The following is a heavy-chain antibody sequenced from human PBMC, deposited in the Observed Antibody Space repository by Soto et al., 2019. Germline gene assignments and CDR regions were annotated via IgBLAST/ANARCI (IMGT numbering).Heavy chain of an antibody. CDR2: INPGNGDT. Sequence: ASVKVSCKTSGYSFTKYGLHWVRQSPGQRLEWMGWINPGNGDTKYSQKFQGRVTITRDTSATTAYMELSSLRSEDSAVFYCARTDCSSTSCYNCYYYSMDVWGQGTTVTVSS. V-gene: IGHV1-3*01. D-gene: IGHD2-2*01. J-gene: IGHJ6*02. CDR1: GYSFTKYG. CDR3: ARTDCSSTSCYNCYYYSMDV.